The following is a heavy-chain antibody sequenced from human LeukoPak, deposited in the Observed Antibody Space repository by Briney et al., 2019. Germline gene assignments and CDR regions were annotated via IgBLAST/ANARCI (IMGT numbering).Heavy chain of an antibody. CDR3: ARALKYCTTTTTCYAPFIFPY. D-gene: IGHD2-2*01. CDR2: INPNSGGA. CDR1: GYTFTAYY. V-gene: IGHV1-2*02. Sequence: ASVKVSCKTSGYTFTAYYMHWVRQAPGRGPEWMGFINPNSGGANYSEKFQGRVTMTGDTSITTAYMELSGLRSDDTAVYYCARALKYCTTTTTCYAPFIFPYWGQGTLVTVSS. J-gene: IGHJ4*02.